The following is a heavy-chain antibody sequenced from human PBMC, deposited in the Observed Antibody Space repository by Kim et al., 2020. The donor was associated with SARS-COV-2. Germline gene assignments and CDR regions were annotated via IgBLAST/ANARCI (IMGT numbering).Heavy chain of an antibody. J-gene: IGHJ4*02. V-gene: IGHV4-39*07. CDR3: ARFSPPKYSYGFGKLGYFDY. Sequence: SETLSLTCTVSGGSISSSSYYWGWIRQPPGKGLEWIGSIYYSGSTYYNPSLKSRVTISVDTSKNQFSLKLSSVTAADTAVYYCARFSPPKYSYGFGKLGYFDYWGQGTLVTVSS. CDR1: GGSISSSSYY. D-gene: IGHD5-18*01. CDR2: IYYSGST.